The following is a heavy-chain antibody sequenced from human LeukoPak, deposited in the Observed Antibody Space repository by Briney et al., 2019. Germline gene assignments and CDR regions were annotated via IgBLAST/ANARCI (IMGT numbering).Heavy chain of an antibody. CDR2: IYYSGST. V-gene: IGHV4-59*12. CDR1: GGSISSYY. J-gene: IGHJ4*02. CDR3: ARERLETKYQLLFDY. D-gene: IGHD2-2*01. Sequence: SETLSLTCTVSGGSISSYYWSWIRQPPGKGLEWIGYIYYSGSTNYNPSLKSRVTISVDTSKNQFSLKLSSVTAADTAVYYCARERLETKYQLLFDYWGQGTLATVSS.